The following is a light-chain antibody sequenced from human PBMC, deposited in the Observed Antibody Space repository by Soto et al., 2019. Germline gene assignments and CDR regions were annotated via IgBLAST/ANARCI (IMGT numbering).Light chain of an antibody. V-gene: IGKV3-20*01. CDR1: QSVSNNY. CDR3: QQYGVTPPNT. CDR2: GAS. Sequence: EIVLTPSPGTLSLSPVERATLSCRASQSVSNNYLAWYQQKPGQAPRLLIYGASNRATGIPDRFSGSGSGTDFTLTISRLEPEDFAVYYCQQYGVTPPNTCGGGTKVDIK. J-gene: IGKJ4*01.